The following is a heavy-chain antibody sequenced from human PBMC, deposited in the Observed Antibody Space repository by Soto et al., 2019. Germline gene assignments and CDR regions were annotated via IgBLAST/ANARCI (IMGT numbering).Heavy chain of an antibody. CDR2: ISAYNGNT. CDR3: VVAAQPYYLYY. CDR1: GYTFTSYG. J-gene: IGHJ4*02. D-gene: IGHD2-15*01. V-gene: IGHV1-18*01. Sequence: ASVKVSCKASGYTFTSYGISWVRQAPGQGLEWMGWISAYNGNTNYAQKLQGRVTMTTDTSTSTAYMELRSLRSDDTAVFYCVVAAQPYYLYYRGQGTPVTVSS.